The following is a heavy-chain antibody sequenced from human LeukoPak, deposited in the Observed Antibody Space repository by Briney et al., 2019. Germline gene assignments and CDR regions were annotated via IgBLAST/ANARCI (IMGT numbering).Heavy chain of an antibody. J-gene: IGHJ4*02. V-gene: IGHV4-59*01. D-gene: IGHD3-16*02. Sequence: TSETLSLTCTVSGGSISTYYWNWIRQPPGKGLEWIGYIYYSGSTNYNPSLKSRVTISVDTSKNQFSLKLSSVTAADTAVYYCARGLSAVVYWGQGTLVTVSS. CDR1: GGSISTYY. CDR3: ARGLSAVVY. CDR2: IYYSGST.